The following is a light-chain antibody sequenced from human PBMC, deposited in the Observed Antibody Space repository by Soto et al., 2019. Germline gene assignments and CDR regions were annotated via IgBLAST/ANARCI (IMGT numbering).Light chain of an antibody. CDR3: QQYISSPRT. Sequence: EIVLTQSPGTLSLSPGERATLSCRASQSVSSNYLAGYQQKPGQAPRLLIYGASSRATGIPDRFSGSGSGTDFTLTISRLEPEDFAVYYCQQYISSPRTFGQGTKVEIK. J-gene: IGKJ1*01. CDR1: QSVSSNY. CDR2: GAS. V-gene: IGKV3-20*01.